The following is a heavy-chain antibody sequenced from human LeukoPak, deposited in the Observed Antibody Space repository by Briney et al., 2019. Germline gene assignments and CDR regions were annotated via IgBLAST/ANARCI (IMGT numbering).Heavy chain of an antibody. V-gene: IGHV4-4*07. CDR1: GGSISSYY. Sequence: PSETLSLTCTVSGGSISSYYWSWIRQPAGKGLEWIGRIYTSGSTNYNPSLKSRVTMSVDTSKNQFSLKLSSVTAADTAVYYCAREDYDFWSGYTTKNWFDPWGQETLVTVSS. CDR3: AREDYDFWSGYTTKNWFDP. D-gene: IGHD3-3*01. J-gene: IGHJ5*02. CDR2: IYTSGST.